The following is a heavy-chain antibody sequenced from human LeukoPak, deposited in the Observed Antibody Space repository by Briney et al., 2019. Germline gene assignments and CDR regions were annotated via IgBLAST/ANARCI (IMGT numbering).Heavy chain of an antibody. J-gene: IGHJ1*01. CDR3: ARVLQEGGSWYVQH. V-gene: IGHV4-30-4*01. CDR1: GGSISSGDYY. CDR2: IYYSGST. D-gene: IGHD6-13*01. Sequence: PSQTLSLTCTVSGGSISSGDYYWSWIRQPPGKGLEWIGHIYYSGSTYYNPSLKSRVTISVDTSKNQFSLKLSSVTAADTAVYYCARVLQEGGSWYVQHWGQGTLVTVSS.